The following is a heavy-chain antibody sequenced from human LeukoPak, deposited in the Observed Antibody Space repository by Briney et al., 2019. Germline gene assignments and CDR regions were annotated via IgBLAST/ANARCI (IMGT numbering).Heavy chain of an antibody. CDR2: TRGDPNSYST. D-gene: IGHD1-26*01. CDR1: GFTFSDHY. J-gene: IGHJ4*02. Sequence: PGGSLRLSCAASGFTFSDHYMDWVRQAPGKGLEWVDHTRGDPNSYSTLYAASVKGRFTISRDASKRSVYLQMNSLKTEDTAVYYCARDNMGSYDYWGQGTQITVSS. V-gene: IGHV3-72*01. CDR3: ARDNMGSYDY.